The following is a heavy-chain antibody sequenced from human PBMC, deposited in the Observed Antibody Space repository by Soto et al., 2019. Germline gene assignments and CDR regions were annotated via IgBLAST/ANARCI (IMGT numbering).Heavy chain of an antibody. V-gene: IGHV4-31*03. CDR1: GGSVSGGVYY. CDR2: IYYSGST. J-gene: IGHJ1*01. CDR3: ARSSVAGAGYFQH. Sequence: QVQLQESGPGLVKPSQTLSLTCTVSGGSVSGGVYYWNWIRQHPEKSLEWIGYIYYSGSTYYNPSLRSRVTMSADTSKNQFSLKLSSVTVADTAVYYCARSSVAGAGYFQHWGQGTQVIVSS. D-gene: IGHD6-19*01.